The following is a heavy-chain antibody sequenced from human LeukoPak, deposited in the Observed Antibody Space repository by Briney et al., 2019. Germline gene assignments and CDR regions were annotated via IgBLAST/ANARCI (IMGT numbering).Heavy chain of an antibody. CDR2: MSGDGVVT. CDR1: GFTFSDFA. Sequence: GGSLRLSCAASGFTFSDFAMLWVRQAPGRGLEWVCFMSGDGVVTHYAASVKGRFTISRDNSKTTLYLQMNSLRAEDTAMYCCAKRGRSDRISFSVSLDSWGQGTLVTVSS. CDR3: AKRGRSDRISFSVSLDS. J-gene: IGHJ4*02. D-gene: IGHD2-15*01. V-gene: IGHV3-23*01.